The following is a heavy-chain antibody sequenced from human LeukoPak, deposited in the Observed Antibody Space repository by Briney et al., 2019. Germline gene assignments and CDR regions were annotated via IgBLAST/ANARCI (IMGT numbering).Heavy chain of an antibody. J-gene: IGHJ5*02. V-gene: IGHV3-7*03. CDR1: GFTFSNYW. Sequence: GGSLRLSCAGSGFTFSNYWMSWVRQAPGKGLEWVASIKQDETEKYYVDSVKGRFTISRDNSKNTLYLQMNSLRAEDTAVYYCAKELGDINWFDPWGQGTLVTVSS. CDR3: AKELGDINWFDP. CDR2: IKQDETEK. D-gene: IGHD6-13*01.